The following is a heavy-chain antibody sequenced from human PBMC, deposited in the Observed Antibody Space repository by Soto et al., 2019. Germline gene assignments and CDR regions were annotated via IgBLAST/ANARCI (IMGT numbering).Heavy chain of an antibody. CDR3: ARGLYYYDSSGYWGY. Sequence: GGSLRLSCAASGFTFSSYSMNWVRQAPGKGLEWVSYISSSSSTIYYAESVKGRFTISRDNAKNSLYLQMNSMIDEDSSVYYCARGLYYYDSSGYWGYWGQGTLVTVSS. CDR1: GFTFSSYS. V-gene: IGHV3-48*02. CDR2: ISSSSSTI. J-gene: IGHJ4*02. D-gene: IGHD3-22*01.